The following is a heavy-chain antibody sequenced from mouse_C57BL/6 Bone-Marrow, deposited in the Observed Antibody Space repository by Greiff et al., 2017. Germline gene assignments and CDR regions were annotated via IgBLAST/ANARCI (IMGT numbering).Heavy chain of an antibody. CDR1: GYAFSSYW. CDR2: IYPGDGDT. D-gene: IGHD2-3*01. V-gene: IGHV1-80*01. Sequence: VKLQESGAELVKPGASVKISCKASGYAFSSYWMNWVKQRPGKGLEWIGQIYPGDGDTNYNGKFKGKATLTADKSSSTAYMQLSSLTSEDSAVYFCARSRWLLRYYYAMDYWGQGTSVTVSS. CDR3: ARSRWLLRYYYAMDY. J-gene: IGHJ4*01.